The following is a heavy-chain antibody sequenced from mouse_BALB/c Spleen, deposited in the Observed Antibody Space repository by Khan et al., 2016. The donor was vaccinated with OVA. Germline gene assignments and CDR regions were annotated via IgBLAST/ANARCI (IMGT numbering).Heavy chain of an antibody. J-gene: IGHJ3*01. V-gene: IGHV1S136*01. Sequence: VQLQQPGPELVEPGASVKMSCKASGYTFTNYVMHWVKQKPGQGLEWIGYINPYNAGTRYNEKFKGKATLTSDISSTTAYMELSSLSSEESAVYYCAREASSWDFSFPYWGQGTLVTVSA. CDR2: INPYNAGT. D-gene: IGHD4-1*01. CDR3: AREASSWDFSFPY. CDR1: GYTFTNYV.